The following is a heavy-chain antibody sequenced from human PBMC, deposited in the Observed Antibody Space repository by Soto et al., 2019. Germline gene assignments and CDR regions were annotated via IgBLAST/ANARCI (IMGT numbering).Heavy chain of an antibody. V-gene: IGHV1-2*04. Sequence: ASVKVSCKASGHTFTGYYMHWVRQAPGQGLEWMGWINPNSGGTNYAQKFQGWVTMTGDTSISTAYMELSRLRSDDTAVYYCARGLGDDYSNYVYFDYWGQGTLVTGS. CDR2: INPNSGGT. CDR3: ARGLGDDYSNYVYFDY. J-gene: IGHJ4*02. CDR1: GHTFTGYY. D-gene: IGHD4-4*01.